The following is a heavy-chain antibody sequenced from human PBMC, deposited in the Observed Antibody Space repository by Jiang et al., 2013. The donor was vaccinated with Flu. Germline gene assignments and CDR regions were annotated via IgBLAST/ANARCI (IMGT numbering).Heavy chain of an antibody. Sequence: GSGLVKPSQTLSLTCTVSGGSISSGDYYWSWIRQPPGKGLEWIGYIYYSGSTYYNPSLKSRVTISVDTSKNQFSLKLSSVTAADTAVYYCARDRDARQIAAAGSYYYYYYGMDVWGQGTTVTVSS. CDR3: ARDRDARQIAAAGSYYYYYYGMDV. V-gene: IGHV4-30-4*01. J-gene: IGHJ6*02. CDR1: GGSISSGDYY. D-gene: IGHD6-13*01. CDR2: IYYSGST.